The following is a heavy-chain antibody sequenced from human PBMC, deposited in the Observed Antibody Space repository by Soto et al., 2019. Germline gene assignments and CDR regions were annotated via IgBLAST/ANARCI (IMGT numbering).Heavy chain of an antibody. CDR3: ARHSLNWNYVDNWFDP. J-gene: IGHJ5*02. CDR2: IYYSGST. CDR1: GGSISSSSYY. D-gene: IGHD1-7*01. V-gene: IGHV4-39*01. Sequence: ETLSLTCTVSGGSISSSSYYWGWIRQPPGKGLEWIGSIYYSGSTYYNPSLKSRVTISVDTSKNQFSLKLSSVTAADTAVYYCARHSLNWNYVDNWFDPWGQGTLVTVSS.